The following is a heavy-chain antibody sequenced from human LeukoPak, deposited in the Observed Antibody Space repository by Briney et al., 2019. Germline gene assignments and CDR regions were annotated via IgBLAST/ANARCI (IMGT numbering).Heavy chain of an antibody. CDR2: INSDGTRT. CDR1: GFSFDEYW. CDR3: LTGER. V-gene: IGHV3-74*01. D-gene: IGHD1-1*01. J-gene: IGHJ4*02. Sequence: GGSLRLSCVASGFSFDEYWMNWVRQPLGKGPVAISRINSDGTRTIYADAVRGRFIISRDNAKNTVYLQMNSLRVEDTAVYYCLTGERWGQGTLVTVSS.